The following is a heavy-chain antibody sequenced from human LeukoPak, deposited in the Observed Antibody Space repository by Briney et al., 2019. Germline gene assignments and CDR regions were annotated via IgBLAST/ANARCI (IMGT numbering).Heavy chain of an antibody. CDR1: GASISSNY. D-gene: IGHD1-26*01. Sequence: SETLSLTCTVSGASISSNYWSWIRQPPGKGLEWIGYVYPSGSTNYNPSPKSRVTISVDTSKNQFSLKLSSVTTADTAVYYCARAGGSWQFDYWGQGTLVTVSS. CDR2: VYPSGST. CDR3: ARAGGSWQFDY. V-gene: IGHV4-59*01. J-gene: IGHJ4*02.